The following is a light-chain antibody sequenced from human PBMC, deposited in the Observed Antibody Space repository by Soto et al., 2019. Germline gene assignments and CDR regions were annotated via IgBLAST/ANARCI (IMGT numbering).Light chain of an antibody. V-gene: IGKV3-20*01. CDR2: GAS. CDR3: QQYSASPLT. CDR1: QSVSNNY. Sequence: EIVLTQSPGTLSLSPGERATLSCRASQSVSNNYLAWYQQKPGQGPRLLIYGASSRATGIPDRFSASGSGTDFTLTISRLEPEDFAVYYCQQYSASPLTFGQGTKVDI. J-gene: IGKJ1*01.